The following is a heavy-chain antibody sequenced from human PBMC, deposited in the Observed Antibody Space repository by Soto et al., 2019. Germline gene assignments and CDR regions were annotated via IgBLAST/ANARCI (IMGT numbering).Heavy chain of an antibody. CDR1: GFTFSSYA. CDR2: ISGSGGST. CDR3: ENDSPVTRTPYYFDY. D-gene: IGHD1-20*01. V-gene: IGHV3-23*01. J-gene: IGHJ4*02. Sequence: VGSLRLSCAVSGFTFSSYAMSWIRQAPGKGLEWVSAISGSGGSTYYADSVKGRFTISRDNSKNTLYLQMNSLRAEDTAVYYCENDSPVTRTPYYFDYWGQGTLVTVSS.